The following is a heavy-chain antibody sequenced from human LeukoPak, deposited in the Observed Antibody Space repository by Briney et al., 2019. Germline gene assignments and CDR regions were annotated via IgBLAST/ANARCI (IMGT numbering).Heavy chain of an antibody. CDR3: AAQDVNWFDP. V-gene: IGHV4-4*02. J-gene: IGHJ5*02. Sequence: SGTLSLTCAVSGGSISSSNWWSWVRQPPGKGLEWIGEIYHSGNTNYNPSLKSRVTISVDTSKNQFSLKLSSVTAADTAVYYCAAQDVNWFDPWGQGTLVTVSS. CDR1: GGSISSSNW. CDR2: IYHSGNT. D-gene: IGHD2-15*01.